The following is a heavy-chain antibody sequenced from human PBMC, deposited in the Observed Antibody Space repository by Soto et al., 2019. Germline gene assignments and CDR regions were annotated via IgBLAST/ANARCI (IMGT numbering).Heavy chain of an antibody. J-gene: IGHJ4*02. V-gene: IGHV3-23*01. Sequence: EVQLLESGGGLVQFGGSLRLSCAASGFTFSDSAMSWVRQAPGKGLEWVSAITGSGGNTFYADSVKGRFTISRDNSKSTLFLQMHSFRAEDTAVYYCAKGVLGYCSSNSCYAYNFWGQGTLVTVSS. CDR1: GFTFSDSA. D-gene: IGHD2-2*01. CDR3: AKGVLGYCSSNSCYAYNF. CDR2: ITGSGGNT.